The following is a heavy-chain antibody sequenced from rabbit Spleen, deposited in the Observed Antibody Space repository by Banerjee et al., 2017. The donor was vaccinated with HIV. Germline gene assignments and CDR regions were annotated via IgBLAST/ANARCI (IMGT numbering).Heavy chain of an antibody. D-gene: IGHD8-1*01. CDR1: GFSFGSGYD. CDR2: IGSGYGVI. Sequence: QEQLEESGGGLVKPGGTLTLTCKASGFSFGSGYDMCWVRQAPGKGLEWIGCIGSGYGVIKYANWAKGRFTISKTSSTTVTLQVNSLTAADTATYFCARDRNGGGSYLGDFALWGPGTLVTVS. V-gene: IGHV1S45*01. CDR3: ARDRNGGGSYLGDFAL. J-gene: IGHJ4*01.